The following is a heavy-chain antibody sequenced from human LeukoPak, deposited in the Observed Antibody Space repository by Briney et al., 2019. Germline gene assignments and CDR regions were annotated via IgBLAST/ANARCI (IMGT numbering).Heavy chain of an antibody. V-gene: IGHV3-74*01. CDR1: GFTLSSYW. D-gene: IGHD2-2*01. CDR3: ARGVGYCSSTSCYWWFDP. J-gene: IGHJ5*02. CDR2: INSDGSST. Sequence: GGSLRLSCAASGFTLSSYWMHWVRQAPGKGLVWVSRINSDGSSTSYADSVKGRFTISRDNAKNTLYLRMNSLRAEDTAVYYCARGVGYCSSTSCYWWFDPWGQGTLVTVSS.